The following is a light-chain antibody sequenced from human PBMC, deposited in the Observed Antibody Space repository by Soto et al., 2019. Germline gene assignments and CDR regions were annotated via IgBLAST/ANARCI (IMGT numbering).Light chain of an antibody. Sequence: EIVMTHSPATLSVCPWEVATFSCRASQSINTKIAWYQLKPGQAPRLLIYDASIRATGIPARFSGSGSGTEFTLTITSLQSEDFAVYYRQQFHNWPRTFGQGTKVDIK. CDR1: QSINTK. V-gene: IGKV3-15*01. CDR3: QQFHNWPRT. CDR2: DAS. J-gene: IGKJ1*01.